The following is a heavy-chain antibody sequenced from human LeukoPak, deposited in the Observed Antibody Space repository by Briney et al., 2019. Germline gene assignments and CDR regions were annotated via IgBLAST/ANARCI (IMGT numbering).Heavy chain of an antibody. D-gene: IGHD6-19*01. CDR2: INSDGSEK. Sequence: GGSLRLSCAASGFPFTSHWLSWFRQSPGRGLEWVAHINSDGSEKNYVDSVKGRITISRDNARNSQFLQMNSLRAEDTAVYYCASGGGWVFFNWGQGTLVTVSS. J-gene: IGHJ4*02. CDR1: GFPFTSHW. CDR3: ASGGGWVFFN. V-gene: IGHV3-7*01.